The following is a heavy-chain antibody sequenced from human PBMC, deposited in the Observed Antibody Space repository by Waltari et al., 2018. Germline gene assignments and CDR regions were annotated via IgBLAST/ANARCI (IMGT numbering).Heavy chain of an antibody. CDR3: ARAPDDYGDTGYFDY. D-gene: IGHD4-17*01. J-gene: IGHJ4*02. CDR1: GGSISSGGSY. V-gene: IGHV4-31*03. Sequence: QVQLQESGPGLVKPSQTLSLTCTVSGGSISSGGSYWSWIRRHPGKGLEWIGYIYYSGSTYYNPSLKSRVTISVDTSKNQFSLKLSSVTAADTAVYYCARAPDDYGDTGYFDYWGQGTLVTVSS. CDR2: IYYSGST.